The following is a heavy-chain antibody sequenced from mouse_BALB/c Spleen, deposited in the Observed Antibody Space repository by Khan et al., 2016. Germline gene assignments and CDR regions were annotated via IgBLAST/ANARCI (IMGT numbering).Heavy chain of an antibody. D-gene: IGHD2-10*01. CDR2: IDPENGNT. CDR3: ARPYYGNYAWFAY. V-gene: IGHV14-1*02. Sequence: VQLQQSGAELVRPGALVKLSCKASGFNIKDYYMHWVKQRPEQGLEWIGWIDPENGNTLYDPKFQGKASITADTSSNTAYLQLSSLTSEDTAVYYCARPYYGNYAWFAYWGQGTLVTVSA. J-gene: IGHJ3*01. CDR1: GFNIKDYY.